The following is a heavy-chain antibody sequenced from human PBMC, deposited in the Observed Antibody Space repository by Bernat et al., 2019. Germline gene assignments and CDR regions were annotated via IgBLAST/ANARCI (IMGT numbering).Heavy chain of an antibody. Sequence: QVQLQQWGAGLLKPSETLSLTCAVYGGSFSGYYWSWIRQPPGKGLEWIGEINHSGGTNYNPSIKSRVTISVDTSKNQLSLKLSTGTAADTAVYYCARGGEGQQLVLVYWGQGTLVTVSS. CDR3: ARGGEGQQLVLVY. J-gene: IGHJ4*02. CDR2: INHSGGT. CDR1: GGSFSGYY. D-gene: IGHD6-13*01. V-gene: IGHV4-34*01.